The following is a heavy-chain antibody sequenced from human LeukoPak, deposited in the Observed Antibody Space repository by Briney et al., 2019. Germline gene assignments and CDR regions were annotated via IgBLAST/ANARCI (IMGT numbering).Heavy chain of an antibody. CDR3: ARATGDDYYYGMDV. CDR2: IIPILGIA. J-gene: IGHJ6*02. D-gene: IGHD2-21*02. Sequence: SVKVSCKASGGTFSSYAISWVRQAPGQGLECMGRIIPILGIANYAQKFQGRVTITADKSTSTAYMELSSLRSEHTAVYYCARATGDDYYYGMDVWGQGTTVTVSS. V-gene: IGHV1-69*04. CDR1: GGTFSSYA.